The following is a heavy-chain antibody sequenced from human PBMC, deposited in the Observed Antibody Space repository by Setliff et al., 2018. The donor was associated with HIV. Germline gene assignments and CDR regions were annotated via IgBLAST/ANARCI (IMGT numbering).Heavy chain of an antibody. J-gene: IGHJ5*02. D-gene: IGHD5-12*01. Sequence: SETLSLTCIVSGGSISNYYWGWIRQSPGKGLEWIGFIHHSGSTNYNPSLESRVTISLDTANNHFSLNLRSVTAADTAMYYCASLAGGTWLHPGPWGQGTLVTVSS. CDR1: GGSISNYY. CDR3: ASLAGGTWLHPGP. V-gene: IGHV4-59*01. CDR2: IHHSGST.